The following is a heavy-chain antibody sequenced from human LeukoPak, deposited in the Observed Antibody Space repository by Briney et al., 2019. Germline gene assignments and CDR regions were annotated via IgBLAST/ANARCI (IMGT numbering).Heavy chain of an antibody. J-gene: IGHJ4*02. Sequence: GGSLRLSCAASGFTFTSYSMTWVRQAPGKGLEWVSYISSSISTVHYTDSVKGRFTISRDNTKYSLSLQMNSLRAEDTAVYYCARVDYGGNARYFDYWGQGALVTVSS. D-gene: IGHD4-23*01. CDR3: ARVDYGGNARYFDY. CDR2: ISSSISTV. CDR1: GFTFTSYS. V-gene: IGHV3-48*04.